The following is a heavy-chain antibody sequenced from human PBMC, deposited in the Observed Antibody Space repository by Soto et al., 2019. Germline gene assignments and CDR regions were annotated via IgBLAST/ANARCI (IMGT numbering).Heavy chain of an antibody. V-gene: IGHV4-59*08. CDR2: IYYSGST. J-gene: IGHJ6*02. D-gene: IGHD2-2*01. Sequence: SETLSLTCTVSGGSINSYYWSWIRQPPGKGLEWIGYIYYSGSTNYNPSLKSRVTISVDTSKNQFSLKLSSVTAADTAVYYCGRGGGYCISTSCTGYGMDVWGQGTTVTVSS. CDR1: GGSINSYY. CDR3: GRGGGYCISTSCTGYGMDV.